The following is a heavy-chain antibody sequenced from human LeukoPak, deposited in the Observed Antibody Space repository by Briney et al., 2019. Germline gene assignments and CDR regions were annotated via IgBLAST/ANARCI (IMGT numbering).Heavy chain of an antibody. J-gene: IGHJ4*02. D-gene: IGHD6-13*01. CDR1: GGSFSGYY. CDR2: INHSGST. V-gene: IGHV4-34*01. CDR3: ARGYYSSSWYDY. Sequence: KPSETLSLTCAVYGGSFSGYYWSWIRQPPGKGLEWIGEINHSGSTNYNPSLKSRVTISVDTSKNQFSLKLSSVTAADTAVYYCARGYYSSSWYDYWGQGTLVTVSS.